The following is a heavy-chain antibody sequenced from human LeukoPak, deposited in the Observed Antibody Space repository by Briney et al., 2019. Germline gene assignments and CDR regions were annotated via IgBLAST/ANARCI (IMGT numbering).Heavy chain of an antibody. CDR1: RFTFSSYA. V-gene: IGHV3-23*01. D-gene: IGHD1-26*01. J-gene: IGHJ4*02. CDR3: AKGDTTWELPHDY. CDR2: ISGSGGST. Sequence: PGGSLRLSCAASRFTFSSYAMTWVRQAPGKGLEWVSSISGSGGSTSYADSVKGRFTISRDNSKNTLYLQMSSLRVEDTAVYYCAKGDTTWELPHDYWGQGTLVTVSS.